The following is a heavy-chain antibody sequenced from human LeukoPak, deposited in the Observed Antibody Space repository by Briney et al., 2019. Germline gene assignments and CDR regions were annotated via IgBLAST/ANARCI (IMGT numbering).Heavy chain of an antibody. CDR3: AKDDAVGGGYLDY. V-gene: IGHV3-23*01. CDR1: GFTFSSYA. D-gene: IGHD2-2*01. CDR2: ISGSGGRT. Sequence: GGSLRLSCAASGFTFSSYAMSWVRQAPGKGLEWVSAISGSGGRTYYADSVKGRFSISRDNSKNTLYLQINSLTAEDTAICYCAKDDAVGGGYLDYWGQGTLVTVSS. J-gene: IGHJ4*02.